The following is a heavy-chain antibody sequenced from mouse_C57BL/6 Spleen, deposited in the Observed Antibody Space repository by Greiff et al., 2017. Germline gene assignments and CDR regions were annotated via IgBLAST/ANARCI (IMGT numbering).Heavy chain of an antibody. CDR1: GFSLTRYG. CDR2: IWSGGST. V-gene: IGHV2-5*01. Sequence: VKLVESGPGLVQPSQRLSITCPISGFSLTRYGVHWVRQSPGTGLEWLGVIWSGGSTAYNAAFMSRLSITKDNSKRQVFFKMNSLQADDTAIYYCAKRGDYYGSSDGYFDVWGTGTTGTGSS. D-gene: IGHD1-1*01. J-gene: IGHJ1*03. CDR3: AKRGDYYGSSDGYFDV.